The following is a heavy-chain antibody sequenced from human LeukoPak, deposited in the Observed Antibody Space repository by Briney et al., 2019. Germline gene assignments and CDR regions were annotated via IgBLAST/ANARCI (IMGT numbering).Heavy chain of an antibody. V-gene: IGHV3-74*01. CDR2: INSDGSST. CDR3: ARSYGMDV. J-gene: IGHJ6*02. Sequence: GGSLRLSCAASGFTFSTYWMHWVRQDPGKGPVWVSRINSDGSSTIYADSVKGRFTISRDNAKSTLYLQMNSLRAEDTAVYYCARSYGMDVWGQGTTVTVYS. CDR1: GFTFSTYW.